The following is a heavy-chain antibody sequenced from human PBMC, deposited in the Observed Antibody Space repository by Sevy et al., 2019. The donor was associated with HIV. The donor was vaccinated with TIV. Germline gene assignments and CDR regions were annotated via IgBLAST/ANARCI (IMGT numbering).Heavy chain of an antibody. CDR1: GFSVSSNY. V-gene: IGHV3-23*01. CDR3: AKGYHDYVWGSYRAPFDY. Sequence: GGSLRLSCEASGFSVSSNYMAWVRQAPGKGLEWVSVISGSGGSTYYADSVKGRFTISRDNSKNTLYLQMNSLRAEDTAVYYCAKGYHDYVWGSYRAPFDYWGQGTLVTVSS. CDR2: ISGSGGST. J-gene: IGHJ4*02. D-gene: IGHD3-16*02.